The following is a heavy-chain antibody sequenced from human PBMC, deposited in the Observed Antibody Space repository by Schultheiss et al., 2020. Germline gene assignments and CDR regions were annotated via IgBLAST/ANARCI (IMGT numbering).Heavy chain of an antibody. V-gene: IGHV3-66*01. CDR2: IYSGGST. CDR1: GFTVSSNY. J-gene: IGHJ6*02. Sequence: SCAASGFTVSSNYMSWVRQAPGKGLEWVSVIYSGGSTYYADSVKGRFTISRDNSKNTLYLQMNSLRAEDTAVYYCASPNCSSTSCDYYYYYGMDVWGPGPTVTVAS. D-gene: IGHD2-2*01. CDR3: ASPNCSSTSCDYYYYYGMDV.